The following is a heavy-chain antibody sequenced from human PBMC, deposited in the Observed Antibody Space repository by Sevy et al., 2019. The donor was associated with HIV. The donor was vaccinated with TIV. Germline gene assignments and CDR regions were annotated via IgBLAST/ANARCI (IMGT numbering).Heavy chain of an antibody. CDR3: ARESIGSTGDFDF. J-gene: IGHJ4*02. D-gene: IGHD1-1*01. Sequence: KQSQTLSLTCTVSGGAMNLYFWSWIRQPPGKGLEWIGYISSSGSTNYNPSLKSRVTISLSTSGNQFSLKLRSMTAADTAVYYCARESIGSTGDFDFWGQGTLVTVSS. CDR2: ISSSGST. CDR1: GGAMNLYF. V-gene: IGHV4-4*08.